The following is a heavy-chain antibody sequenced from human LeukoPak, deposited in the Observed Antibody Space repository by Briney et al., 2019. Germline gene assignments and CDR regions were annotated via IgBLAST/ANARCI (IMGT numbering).Heavy chain of an antibody. Sequence: SETLSLTCTVSGGSISSYYWSWIRQPPGKGLEWIGYIHYSGSTNYNPSLNSRVTISVDTSKNQFSLKLSSVTAADTAVYYCAGGGSVSWRKWFDPWGQGTLVTVSS. J-gene: IGHJ5*02. V-gene: IGHV4-59*01. CDR3: AGGGSVSWRKWFDP. D-gene: IGHD2-2*01. CDR2: IHYSGST. CDR1: GGSISSYY.